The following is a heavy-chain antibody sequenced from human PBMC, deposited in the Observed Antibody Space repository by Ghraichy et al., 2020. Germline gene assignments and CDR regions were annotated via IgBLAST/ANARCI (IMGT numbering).Heavy chain of an antibody. Sequence: SETLSLTCSVSGCSISTYFWTWIRQPPGKGLEWIAYVHYSGTTNYNPSLKSRVTISLDTSKKQFSLQLNSVTAADTAVYYCARVVIGATIRYGVDVWGQGTTVTVSS. J-gene: IGHJ6*02. CDR1: GCSISTYF. CDR2: VHYSGTT. D-gene: IGHD2/OR15-2a*01. CDR3: ARVVIGATIRYGVDV. V-gene: IGHV4-59*01.